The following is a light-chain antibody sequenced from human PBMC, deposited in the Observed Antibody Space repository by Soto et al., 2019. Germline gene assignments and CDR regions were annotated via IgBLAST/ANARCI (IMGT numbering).Light chain of an antibody. CDR2: GAS. J-gene: IGKJ4*01. CDR1: QSVSSSY. CDR3: QQYGSSPT. Sequence: VWSQSPGTLCLYPEERATLSCRSRQSVSSSYLAWYQQKRGQAPRLLVYGASSRATGIPDRFSGSGSGTDFTLTISRLEPADPAVYYCQQYGSSPTFGGGTKVDI. V-gene: IGKV3-20*01.